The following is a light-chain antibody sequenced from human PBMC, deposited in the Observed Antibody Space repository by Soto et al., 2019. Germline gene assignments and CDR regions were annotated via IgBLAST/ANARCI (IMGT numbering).Light chain of an antibody. V-gene: IGKV3-15*01. Sequence: IVMTQSPVTLSVSPGESATLSCRASQSVRSNLAWYQQRPGQAPRLLIYDASTRATDIPARFSGSGSGTDFTLTITSLQSEDFAVYYCQHYNNWPTFGLGTKVDI. CDR3: QHYNNWPT. CDR2: DAS. CDR1: QSVRSN. J-gene: IGKJ1*01.